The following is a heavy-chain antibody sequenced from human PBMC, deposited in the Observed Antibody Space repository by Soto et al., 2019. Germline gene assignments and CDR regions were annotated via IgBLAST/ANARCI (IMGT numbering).Heavy chain of an antibody. V-gene: IGHV4-31*03. CDR3: ARASSGYYHY. Sequence: SETLSLTCTVSGGSISSGGYYWSWIRQHPGKGLEWIGYIYYSGSTYYNPSLKSRVTISVDTSKNQFSLKLSSVTAADTAVYYCARASSGYYHYWGQGPRVTVAS. CDR2: IYYSGST. D-gene: IGHD3-22*01. CDR1: GGSISSGGYY. J-gene: IGHJ4*02.